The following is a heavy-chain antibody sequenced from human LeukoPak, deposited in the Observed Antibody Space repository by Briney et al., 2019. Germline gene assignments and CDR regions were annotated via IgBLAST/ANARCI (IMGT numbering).Heavy chain of an antibody. V-gene: IGHV3-11*06. Sequence: GGALRLSCAASRFTFSDYYMSWIRQAPGKGLEWVSYISSSSSYTNYADSVKGRFTLSRDNAKNSLYLQMNSLRAEDTAVYYCARGPYDILTGYYPGDYWGQGTLVTVSS. J-gene: IGHJ4*02. D-gene: IGHD3-9*01. CDR3: ARGPYDILTGYYPGDY. CDR1: RFTFSDYY. CDR2: ISSSSSYT.